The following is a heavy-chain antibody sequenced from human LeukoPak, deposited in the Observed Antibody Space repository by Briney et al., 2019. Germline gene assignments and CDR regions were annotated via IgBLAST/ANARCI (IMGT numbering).Heavy chain of an antibody. CDR2: INAGNGNT. Sequence: GVSVKVSCKASGYTFTSYAMHWVRQAPGQRLEWMGWINAGNGNTKYSQKFQGRVTITRDTSASTAYMELSSLRSEDTAVYYCAREVSVWYYGSGSYYNDYWGQGTLVTVSS. V-gene: IGHV1-3*01. D-gene: IGHD3-10*01. CDR1: GYTFTSYA. CDR3: AREVSVWYYGSGSYYNDY. J-gene: IGHJ4*02.